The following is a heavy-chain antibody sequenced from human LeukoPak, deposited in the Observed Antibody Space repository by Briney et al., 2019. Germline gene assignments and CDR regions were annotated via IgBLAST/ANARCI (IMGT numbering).Heavy chain of an antibody. Sequence: SVKVSCKASGGTFSSYATSWGRQAPEQGLEWMGRIIPIFDIANYAQKFQGRVTITADKFTSTAYMELSSLRSEDTAVYYCARDPVGYDSSGYSNYFDYWGQGTLVSVS. CDR2: IIPIFDIA. D-gene: IGHD3-22*01. CDR3: ARDPVGYDSSGYSNYFDY. CDR1: GGTFSSYA. J-gene: IGHJ4*02. V-gene: IGHV1-69*04.